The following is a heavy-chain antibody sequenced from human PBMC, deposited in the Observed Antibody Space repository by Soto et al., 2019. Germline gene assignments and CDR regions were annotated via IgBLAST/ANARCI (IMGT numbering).Heavy chain of an antibody. CDR3: AKARDQQWVRLPFDY. Sequence: EVQLLESGGGLVQPGGSLRLSCLGSGFFFSIYTMPGVGQAPGKGLEGVSSFSATRENTYYADSVRGRFTISRDNSKNTLFLQMNSLTAEDTAMYYCAKARDQQWVRLPFDYWGQGILVIVSS. CDR2: FSATRENT. V-gene: IGHV3-23*01. J-gene: IGHJ4*02. D-gene: IGHD6-19*01. CDR1: GFFFSIYT.